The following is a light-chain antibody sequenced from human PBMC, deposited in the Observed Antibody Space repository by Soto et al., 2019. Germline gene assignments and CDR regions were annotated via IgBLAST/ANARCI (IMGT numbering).Light chain of an antibody. CDR1: QSVSSS. Sequence: SPATLSLSPGERATLSCWTSQSVSSSLAWYQQKPGQAPRLLIYDASNRATGSPARFSGSGSGTDFTLTISSLEAEDFAVYYCQQRSKWPLTFGQGTRLEIK. V-gene: IGKV3-11*01. CDR3: QQRSKWPLT. J-gene: IGKJ5*01. CDR2: DAS.